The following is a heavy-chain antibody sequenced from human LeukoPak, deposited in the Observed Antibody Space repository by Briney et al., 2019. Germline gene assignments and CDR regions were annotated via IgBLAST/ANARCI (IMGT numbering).Heavy chain of an antibody. CDR3: ARKEGGQLVNTRRWFDP. CDR1: NGSFGGYY. V-gene: IGHV4-34*01. D-gene: IGHD6-13*01. Sequence: SETLSLTCAVYNGSFGGYYWSWIRQPPGKGLEWVGEINHSGSTHYNPSLKSRVTISVDTSKKQFSLKVRSVTAADTAVYYCARKEGGQLVNTRRWFDPWGQGTLVTVSS. J-gene: IGHJ5*02. CDR2: INHSGST.